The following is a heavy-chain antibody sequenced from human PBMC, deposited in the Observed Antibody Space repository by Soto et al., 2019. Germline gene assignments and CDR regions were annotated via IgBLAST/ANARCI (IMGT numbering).Heavy chain of an antibody. CDR1: GLTFSSYE. CDR3: ASVMLRFSYGIDV. D-gene: IGHD2-15*01. CDR2: ISKSGSVI. V-gene: IGHV3-48*03. J-gene: IGHJ6*02. Sequence: GGSLRLSCAASGLTFSSYEMHWVRQAPGKGLEWVSYISKSGSVIYYADSVKGRFTISRDNAKNLLYLEMNSLRAEDTAVYFCASVMLRFSYGIDVWGQGTTVTVSS.